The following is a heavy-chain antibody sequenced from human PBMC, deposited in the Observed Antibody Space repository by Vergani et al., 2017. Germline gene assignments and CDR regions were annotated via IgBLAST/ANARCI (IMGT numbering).Heavy chain of an antibody. J-gene: IGHJ5*02. CDR3: ARDWLRGSFLRGWFDP. D-gene: IGHD2-15*01. Sequence: QVQLVESGGGVVQPGRSLRLSCAASGFTFSSYAMHWVRQAPGKGLEWVAVISYDGSNKYYADSVKGRFTISRDNSKNTLYLQMNSRRAEDTAVYYCARDWLRGSFLRGWFDPWGQGTLVNVSS. CDR1: GFTFSSYA. CDR2: ISYDGSNK. V-gene: IGHV3-30-3*01.